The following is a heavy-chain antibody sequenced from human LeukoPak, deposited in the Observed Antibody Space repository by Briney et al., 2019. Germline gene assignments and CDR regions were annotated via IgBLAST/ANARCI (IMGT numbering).Heavy chain of an antibody. Sequence: PGGSLRLSCAASGLTFSSYWMHWVRQAPGKGLEWVAVISYDGSNKYYADSVKGRFTISRDNSKNTLYLQMNSLRAEDTAVYYCASYVDTAMDYWGQGTLVTVSS. CDR2: ISYDGSNK. J-gene: IGHJ4*02. CDR1: GLTFSSYW. V-gene: IGHV3-30*03. CDR3: ASYVDTAMDY. D-gene: IGHD5-18*01.